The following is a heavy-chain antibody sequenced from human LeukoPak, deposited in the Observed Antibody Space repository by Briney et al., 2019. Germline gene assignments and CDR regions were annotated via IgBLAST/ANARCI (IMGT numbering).Heavy chain of an antibody. Sequence: GGSLRLSCAASGFTFSSYAMHWVRQAPGKGLEWVAVISYDGSNKYYADSVKGRFTISRDNSKNTLYLQMNSLRAVDTAVYYCAKEGWVVVITSTPFSDYWGQGTLVTVSS. V-gene: IGHV3-30*04. CDR1: GFTFSSYA. CDR2: ISYDGSNK. D-gene: IGHD3-22*01. J-gene: IGHJ4*02. CDR3: AKEGWVVVITSTPFSDY.